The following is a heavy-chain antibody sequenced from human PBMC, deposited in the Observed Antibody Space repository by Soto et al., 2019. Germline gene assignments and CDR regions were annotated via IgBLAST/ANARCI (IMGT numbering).Heavy chain of an antibody. CDR1: GFTFSDHY. CDR3: VRVPLVASAAAPRCWFDP. D-gene: IGHD2-15*01. J-gene: IGHJ5*02. V-gene: IGHV3-72*01. CDR2: IRNKANNYAT. Sequence: EMQLVESGGGLVQPGGSLRLSCAASGFTFSDHYMDWVRHAPGKGLEWVGSIRNKANNYATEYDASVRGRFTISRDDSTISLCLQMNSLETEDTAVYYCVRVPLVASAAAPRCWFDPWGQGNLVTVSS.